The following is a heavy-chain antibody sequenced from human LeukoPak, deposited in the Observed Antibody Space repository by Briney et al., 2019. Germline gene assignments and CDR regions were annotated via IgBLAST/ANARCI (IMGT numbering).Heavy chain of an antibody. D-gene: IGHD5-24*01. J-gene: IGHJ4*02. CDR3: ARGDEMATTIFRTFDY. CDR2: MNPNSGNT. Sequence: ASAKVSCKASGYTFTSYDINWVRQATGQGLEWMGWMNPNSGNTGYAQKFQGRVTITRNTSISTAYMELSSLRSEDTAVYYCARGDEMATTIFRTFDYWGQGTLVTVSS. CDR1: GYTFTSYD. V-gene: IGHV1-8*03.